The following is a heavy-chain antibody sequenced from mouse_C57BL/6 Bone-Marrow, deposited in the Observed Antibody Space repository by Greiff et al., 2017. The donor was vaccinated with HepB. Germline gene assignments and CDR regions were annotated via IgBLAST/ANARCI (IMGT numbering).Heavy chain of an antibody. V-gene: IGHV14-4*01. Sequence: EVQLQQSGAELVRPGASVKLSCTASGFNIKDDYMHWVKQRPEQGLEWIGWIDPENGDTEYASKFQGKATITADTSSNTAYLQLSSLTSEDTAVYYFTTYYYGSSPDYWGQGTTLTVSS. CDR1: GFNIKDDY. CDR3: TTYYYGSSPDY. CDR2: IDPENGDT. D-gene: IGHD1-1*01. J-gene: IGHJ2*01.